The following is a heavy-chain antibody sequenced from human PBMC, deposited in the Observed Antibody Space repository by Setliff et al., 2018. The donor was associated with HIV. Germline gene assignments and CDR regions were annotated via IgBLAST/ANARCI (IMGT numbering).Heavy chain of an antibody. Sequence: PSETLSLTCTVSGGSISSNSYYWGWIRQPPGKGLEWSGSIYHSGRTYYNPSLKSRVTISVDTSKNQFSLKLSSVTAADTAVYYCASPASDSSTVNGADYWGQGTLVTVSS. D-gene: IGHD6-13*01. CDR3: ASPASDSSTVNGADY. J-gene: IGHJ4*02. CDR1: GGSISSNSYY. V-gene: IGHV4-39*01. CDR2: IYHSGRT.